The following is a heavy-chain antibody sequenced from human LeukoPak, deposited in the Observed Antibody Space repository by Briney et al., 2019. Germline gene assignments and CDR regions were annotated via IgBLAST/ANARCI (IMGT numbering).Heavy chain of an antibody. J-gene: IGHJ5*02. D-gene: IGHD3-3*01. CDR3: ARGPTIFGVVIPSFDP. CDR1: GYTFTSYD. Sequence: ASVKVSCKASGYTFTSYDINWVRQATGQGLEWMGWVNPNSGNTGYAQKFQSRVTMTRNTSISTAYMELSSLRSEDTAVYYCARGPTIFGVVIPSFDPWGQGTLVTVSS. V-gene: IGHV1-8*01. CDR2: VNPNSGNT.